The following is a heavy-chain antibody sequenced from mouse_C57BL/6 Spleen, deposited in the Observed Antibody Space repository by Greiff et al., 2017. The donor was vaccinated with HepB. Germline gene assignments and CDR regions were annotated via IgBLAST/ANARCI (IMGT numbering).Heavy chain of an antibody. CDR3: AKKGSNDAMDY. Sequence: VKVEESGPGLVQPSQSLSITCTVSGFSLTSYGVHWVRQSPGKGLEWLGVIWRGGSTDYNAAFMSRLSITKDNSKSQVFFKMNSLQADDTAIYYCAKKGSNDAMDYWGQGTSVTVSS. J-gene: IGHJ4*01. D-gene: IGHD2-5*01. CDR2: IWRGGST. V-gene: IGHV2-5*01. CDR1: GFSLTSYG.